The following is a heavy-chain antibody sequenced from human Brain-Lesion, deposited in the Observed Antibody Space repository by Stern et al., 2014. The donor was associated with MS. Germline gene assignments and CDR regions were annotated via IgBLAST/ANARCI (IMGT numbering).Heavy chain of an antibody. CDR1: GGSISSGGYY. Sequence: VQLVESGPGLVKPSQTLSLSCTVSGGSISSGGYYWSWIRQPAGKGLEWNGRIFNSGSTSYNPSLKSRVTITIDTSKTQFPLRLNSMTAADTAVYYCARGRVVPGFQYYATDVWGQGTTVIVSS. V-gene: IGHV4-61*02. CDR3: ARGRVVPGFQYYATDV. CDR2: IFNSGST. J-gene: IGHJ6*02. D-gene: IGHD2-2*01.